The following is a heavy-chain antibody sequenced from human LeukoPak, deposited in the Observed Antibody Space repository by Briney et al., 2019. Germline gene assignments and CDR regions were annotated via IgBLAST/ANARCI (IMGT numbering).Heavy chain of an antibody. Sequence: GGSLRLSCAASGFTISSNYMNWVRQAPGKGLEWVSIIHNNGDTYYADSVQGRFTISRDNSKNTLYLQMNSLRAEDTAVYYCAKGGRPGELRPQGTYYFDYWGQGTLVTVSS. CDR2: IHNNGDT. D-gene: IGHD1-26*01. CDR3: AKGGRPGELRPQGTYYFDY. CDR1: GFTISSNY. V-gene: IGHV3-66*01. J-gene: IGHJ4*02.